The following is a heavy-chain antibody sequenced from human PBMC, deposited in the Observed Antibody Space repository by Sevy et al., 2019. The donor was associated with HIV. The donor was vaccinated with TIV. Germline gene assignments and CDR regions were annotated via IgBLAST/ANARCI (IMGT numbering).Heavy chain of an antibody. Sequence: GGSLRLSCAASGFTFTSHAMHWVRQAPGKGLEWVAVISYDGGNKYLADSVKGRFTISRDNSKNTLYLQMNSLRVEDTTLYFCSTELGVFRSGWYGYFDSWGQGTLVTVSS. V-gene: IGHV3-30*04. CDR3: STELGVFRSGWYGYFDS. CDR1: GFTFTSHA. CDR2: ISYDGGNK. D-gene: IGHD3-3*01. J-gene: IGHJ4*02.